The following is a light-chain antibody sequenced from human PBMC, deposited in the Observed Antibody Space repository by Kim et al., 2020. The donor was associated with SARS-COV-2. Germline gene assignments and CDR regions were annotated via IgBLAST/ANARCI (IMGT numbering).Light chain of an antibody. CDR1: SLRSYY. CDR3: NSRDSSGNHWV. J-gene: IGLJ3*02. Sequence: SELTQDPAVSVALGQTVRITCRGDSLRSYYASWYQQKPGQAPVLVIYGKNNRPSGIPDRFSGSSSGNTASLTITGAQAEDEADYYCNSRDSSGNHWVFGGGTKLTVL. CDR2: GKN. V-gene: IGLV3-19*01.